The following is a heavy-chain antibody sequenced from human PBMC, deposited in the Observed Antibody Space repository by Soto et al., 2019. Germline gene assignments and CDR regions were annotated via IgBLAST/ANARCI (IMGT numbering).Heavy chain of an antibody. J-gene: IGHJ5*02. CDR3: AKSSEWELLAPWFEP. D-gene: IGHD1-26*01. Sequence: GGSLRLSCAASGFTFSSYAMSWVRQAPGKGLEWVSAISGSGGSTYYADSVKGRFTISRDNSKNTLYLQMSSLRAEDTAVYYCAKSSEWELLAPWFEPWGQGTLVTVSS. CDR1: GFTFSSYA. V-gene: IGHV3-23*01. CDR2: ISGSGGST.